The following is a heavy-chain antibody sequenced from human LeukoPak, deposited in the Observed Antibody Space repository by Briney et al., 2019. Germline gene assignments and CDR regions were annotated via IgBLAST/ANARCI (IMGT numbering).Heavy chain of an antibody. J-gene: IGHJ4*02. V-gene: IGHV5-51*01. CDR2: NNPADCDT. D-gene: IGHD2-2*01. CDR3: AKRRRNVYETSPWDPDF. CDR1: GNGFTNNW. Sequence: MTLCRGTGNGFTNNWNGWGRQMPAKGLKGMGINNPADCDTKYSAPFHAQVTISADRSPGNAYLHWSSLKAYDTAIYYCAKRRRNVYETSPWDPDFWGQGTLVTVSS.